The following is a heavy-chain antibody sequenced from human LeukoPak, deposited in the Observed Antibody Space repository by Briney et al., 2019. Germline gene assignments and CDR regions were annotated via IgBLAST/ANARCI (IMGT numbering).Heavy chain of an antibody. D-gene: IGHD6-6*01. Sequence: SETLSLTCTVSGGSISSYYWSWIRQPPGKGLEWIGYIYTSGSTNYNPSLKSRVTISADTSKNQFSLKLSSLTAADTAVYYCAGIAALALDYWGQGTLVTASS. J-gene: IGHJ4*02. CDR2: IYTSGST. CDR3: AGIAALALDY. V-gene: IGHV4-4*09. CDR1: GGSISSYY.